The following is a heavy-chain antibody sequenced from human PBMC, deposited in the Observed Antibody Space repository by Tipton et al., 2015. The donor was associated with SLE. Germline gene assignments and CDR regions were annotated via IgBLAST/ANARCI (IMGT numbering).Heavy chain of an antibody. CDR2: VSYDGNNK. Sequence: SLRLSCAASGFTFTYHSMHWVRQAPGKGLEWVAVVSYDGNNKHYADAVKGRFTISRDNAKNSLYLQMNSLRAEDTAVYYCARDSFHYDTSGYYLYYFDYWGQGTLVTVSS. J-gene: IGHJ4*02. CDR3: ARDSFHYDTSGYYLYYFDY. V-gene: IGHV3-30*04. CDR1: GFTFTYHS. D-gene: IGHD3-22*01.